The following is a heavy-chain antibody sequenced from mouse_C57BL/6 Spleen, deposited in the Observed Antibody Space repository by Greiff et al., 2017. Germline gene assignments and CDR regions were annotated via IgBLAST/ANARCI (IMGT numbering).Heavy chain of an antibody. CDR2: IGPGSGST. J-gene: IGHJ2*01. D-gene: IGHD1-1*01. Sequence: VQLQESGAELVKPGASVKITCKASGYTFTDYYINWVKQRPGQGLEWIGKIGPGSGSTYYNEKFKGKATLTADKSSSTAYMQLSSLTSEDSAVYFCARSPSYYYGSGDYFDYWGQGTTLTVSS. CDR1: GYTFTDYY. CDR3: ARSPSYYYGSGDYFDY. V-gene: IGHV1-77*01.